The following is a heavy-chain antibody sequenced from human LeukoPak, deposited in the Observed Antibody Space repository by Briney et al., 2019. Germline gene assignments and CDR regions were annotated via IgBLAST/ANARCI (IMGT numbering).Heavy chain of an antibody. J-gene: IGHJ5*02. CDR3: ARTSRVVPAAVNNSFDL. CDR2: PIFIIS. V-gene: IGHV1-69*17. D-gene: IGHD2-2*01. Sequence: PIFIISNYAQKFHGTVTITADKSTSTTYMDLSSLRSKHTAVYYCARTSRVVPAAVNNSFDLWGQGTLVTVSS.